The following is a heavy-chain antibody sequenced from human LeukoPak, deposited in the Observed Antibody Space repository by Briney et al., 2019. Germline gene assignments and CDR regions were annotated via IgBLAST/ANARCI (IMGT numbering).Heavy chain of an antibody. CDR1: GFTFSSYG. J-gene: IGHJ4*02. CDR3: AKDHSSSWSPDY. CDR2: ISGSGGST. Sequence: PGGSLRLSCAASGFTFSSYGMSWVRPAPGKGLEWGSAISGSGGSTYYADSVKGRFTISRDNSKNTLYLQMNSLRAEDTAVYYCAKDHSSSWSPDYWGQGTLVTVSS. D-gene: IGHD6-13*01. V-gene: IGHV3-23*01.